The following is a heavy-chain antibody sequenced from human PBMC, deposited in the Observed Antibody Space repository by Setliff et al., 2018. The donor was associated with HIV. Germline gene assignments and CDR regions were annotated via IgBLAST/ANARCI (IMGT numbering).Heavy chain of an antibody. CDR2: IREDATSK. D-gene: IGHD1-7*01. CDR3: AKNTPSIINYPYYYYMDV. J-gene: IGHJ6*03. V-gene: IGHV3-7*03. Sequence: GGSLRFSCACSGFSFGDYWMTWVRQAPGKGLEWVASIREDATSKYYVGSVKGRFTISRDNAKNSLYLQMDSLRAEDTALYYCAKNTPSIINYPYYYYMDVWGKGTTVT. CDR1: GFSFGDYW.